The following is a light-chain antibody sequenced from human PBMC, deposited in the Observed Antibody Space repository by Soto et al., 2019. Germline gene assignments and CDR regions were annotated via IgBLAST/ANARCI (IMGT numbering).Light chain of an antibody. CDR3: QQYGSSYPT. J-gene: IGKJ4*01. CDR2: DAS. Sequence: EIVLTQSPGTLSLSPGERATLSCRASQYVSSSYLTWYQQKPGQTPRLLIYDASRRDTGTPDRFSGSGSGTYFTLTISGMEPEDCAVYYCQQYGSSYPTFGGGTRVEIK. CDR1: QYVSSSY. V-gene: IGKV3-20*01.